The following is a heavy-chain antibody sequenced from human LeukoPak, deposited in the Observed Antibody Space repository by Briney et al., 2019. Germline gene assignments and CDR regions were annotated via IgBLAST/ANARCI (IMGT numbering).Heavy chain of an antibody. J-gene: IGHJ5*02. CDR3: ARDLGCSTSSCRYNWFDP. Sequence: GGSLRLSCAASGFTFSNCAMTWVRQAPGEGLEWVAFISQSGGRSTDYADSVRGRFTISRDNSKDTLYLQMNSLRADDTAVYHCARDLGCSTSSCRYNWFDPWGQGTLVTAAS. CDR2: ISQSGGRST. V-gene: IGHV3-23*01. D-gene: IGHD2-2*01. CDR1: GFTFSNCA.